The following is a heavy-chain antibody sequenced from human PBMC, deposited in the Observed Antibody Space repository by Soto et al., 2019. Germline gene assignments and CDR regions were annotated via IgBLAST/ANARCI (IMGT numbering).Heavy chain of an antibody. CDR1: GYTFTGYY. J-gene: IGHJ6*02. V-gene: IGHV1-2*02. Sequence: ASVKVSCKASGYTFTGYYMHWVRQAPGQGLEWMGWINPNSGGTNYAQKFQGRVTMTRDTSISTAYMELSRLRSDDTAVYYCARDTYYYDRRQDGVPSDVWGQGTTVTVSS. CDR3: ARDTYYYDRRQDGVPSDV. D-gene: IGHD3-22*01. CDR2: INPNSGGT.